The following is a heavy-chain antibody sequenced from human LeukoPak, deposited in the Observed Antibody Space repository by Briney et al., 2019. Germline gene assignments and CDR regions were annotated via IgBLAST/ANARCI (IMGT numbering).Heavy chain of an antibody. CDR2: MHDSGAT. J-gene: IGHJ5*01. D-gene: IGHD5-24*01. CDR1: GGSISSRSYY. Sequence: SETLSLTCTVSGGSISSRSYYWGWIRQPPGKGLEWIGSMHDSGATYQNPTLKSRVTISADTSKNLFSLRLSSVTTADTGLYYCVRSIDAFNLNWFDSWGQGTLVTVSS. V-gene: IGHV4-39*01. CDR3: VRSIDAFNLNWFDS.